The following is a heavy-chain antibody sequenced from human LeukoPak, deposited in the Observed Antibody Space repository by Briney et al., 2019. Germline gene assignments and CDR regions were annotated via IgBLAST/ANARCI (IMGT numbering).Heavy chain of an antibody. J-gene: IGHJ4*02. Sequence: GGSLRLSCAASEFTISSYSMNWVRQAPGKGLEWVSYITNSGNSKSYADSVKGRFTISRDNTKNSLYLQMNGLRAEDTAVYYCARIRSSGYLTFDYWGQGILVTVSS. V-gene: IGHV3-48*01. CDR2: ITNSGNSK. CDR1: EFTISSYS. D-gene: IGHD3-22*01. CDR3: ARIRSSGYLTFDY.